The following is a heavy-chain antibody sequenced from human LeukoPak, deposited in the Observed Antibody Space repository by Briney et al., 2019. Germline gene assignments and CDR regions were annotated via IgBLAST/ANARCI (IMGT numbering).Heavy chain of an antibody. CDR1: GGSISSGDYY. V-gene: IGHV4-30-4*08. J-gene: IGHJ4*02. CDR3: ARDPPGYSSSWD. CDR2: IYYSGST. Sequence: SQTLSLTCTVSGGSISSGDYYWSWIRQPPGKGLEWIGYIYYSGSTYYNPSLKSRVTISVDTSKIQFSLKLSSVTAADTAVYYCARDPPGYSSSWDWGQGTLVTVSS. D-gene: IGHD6-13*01.